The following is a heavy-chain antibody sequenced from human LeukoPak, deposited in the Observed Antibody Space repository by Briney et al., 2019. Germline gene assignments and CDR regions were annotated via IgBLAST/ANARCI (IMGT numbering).Heavy chain of an antibody. D-gene: IGHD1-26*01. CDR3: ARDRPRSYLGADAFDI. J-gene: IGHJ3*02. V-gene: IGHV3-21*01. Sequence: PGGSLRLSCAASGFTFSSYSMNWVRQAPGKGLEWVSSISTSSSYVYYADSVKGRFTISRDNAKNSLYLQMNSLRAEDTAVYYCARDRPRSYLGADAFDIWGQGTMVTVSS. CDR1: GFTFSSYS. CDR2: ISTSSSYV.